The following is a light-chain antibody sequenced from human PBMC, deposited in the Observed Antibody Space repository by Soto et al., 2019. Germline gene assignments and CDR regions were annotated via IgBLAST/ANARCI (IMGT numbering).Light chain of an antibody. J-gene: IGKJ1*01. CDR3: QQRSNWPPWT. CDR2: DAS. Sequence: EIVLTQSPATLSLSPGERATLSCRASQSVSSYLAWYQQKPGQAPRLLIYDASNRATGIPARFIGSGSGTDFTLPISSLEPEDFAVYYCQQRSNWPPWTFGQGTKVEIK. V-gene: IGKV3-11*01. CDR1: QSVSSY.